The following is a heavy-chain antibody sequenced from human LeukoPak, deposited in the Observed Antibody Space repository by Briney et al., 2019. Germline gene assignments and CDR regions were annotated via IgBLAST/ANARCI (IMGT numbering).Heavy chain of an antibody. Sequence: PSETLSLTCTVSGGSISSGSYYWGWIRQPPGKGLEWIGSIYYSGSTYYNPSLKSRVTISVDTSKNQFSLKLSSVTAADTAVYYCARLAHDYGDNGPVGWFDPWGQGTLVTVSS. CDR1: GGSISSGSYY. J-gene: IGHJ5*02. V-gene: IGHV4-39*01. CDR2: IYYSGST. D-gene: IGHD4-17*01. CDR3: ARLAHDYGDNGPVGWFDP.